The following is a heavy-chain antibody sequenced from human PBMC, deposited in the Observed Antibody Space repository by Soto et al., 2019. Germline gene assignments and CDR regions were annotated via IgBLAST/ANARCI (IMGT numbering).Heavy chain of an antibody. CDR2: IYYSGST. J-gene: IGHJ5*02. D-gene: IGHD4-17*01. Sequence: PSETLSLTCSVTGGSISSSNFYWGWIRQPPGKGLEWIGSIYYSGSTYYNPSLKTRVTIFVDTSKNQFSLKLSSVTAADTAVYYCARRYGDYEVDWFDPWGQGTLVTVSS. CDR1: GGSISSSNFY. V-gene: IGHV4-39*01. CDR3: ARRYGDYEVDWFDP.